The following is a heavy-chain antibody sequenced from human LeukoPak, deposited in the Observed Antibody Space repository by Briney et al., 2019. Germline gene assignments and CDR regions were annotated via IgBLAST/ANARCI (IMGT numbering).Heavy chain of an antibody. CDR1: GYSFTTYW. V-gene: IGHV5-51*01. Sequence: GESLKISCKGSGYSFTTYWIGWVRQMPGKGLQWMGIINPADSDTRYSPSFQGQVTISADKSISTAYLQWSSLKASDTAMYYCARYYYDSSGYHYSFACRGQGTPVTVSS. J-gene: IGHJ4*02. D-gene: IGHD3-22*01. CDR2: INPADSDT. CDR3: ARYYYDSSGYHYSFAC.